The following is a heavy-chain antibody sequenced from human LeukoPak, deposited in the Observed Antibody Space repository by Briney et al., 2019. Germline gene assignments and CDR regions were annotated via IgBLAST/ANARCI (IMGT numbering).Heavy chain of an antibody. CDR2: ISGSGGST. V-gene: IGHV3-23*01. CDR3: AKDHHIVVVTD. CDR1: GFTFNSYA. D-gene: IGHD2-21*02. J-gene: IGHJ4*02. Sequence: GGSLRLSCAASGFTFNSYAMSWVRQAPGKGLEWVSAISGSGGSTYYADSVKGRFTISRDNSKNTLYLQMNSLRAEDTAVYYCAKDHHIVVVTDWGQGTLVTVSS.